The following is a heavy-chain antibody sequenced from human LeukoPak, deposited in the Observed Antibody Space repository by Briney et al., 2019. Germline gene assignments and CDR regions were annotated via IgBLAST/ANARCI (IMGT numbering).Heavy chain of an antibody. CDR1: GFTFSSYN. CDR3: ARGLRFWGAVEFLMGY. J-gene: IGHJ4*02. V-gene: IGHV3-21*01. CDR2: VTSSSSYV. D-gene: IGHD3-10*01. Sequence: PGGSLRLSCEASGFTFSSYNMNWVRQAPGKRLEWVSSVTSSSSYVFYADSVKGRFTISRDNAKNSLYLQMNSLRAEDTAVYYCARGLRFWGAVEFLMGYWGQGTLVTVSS.